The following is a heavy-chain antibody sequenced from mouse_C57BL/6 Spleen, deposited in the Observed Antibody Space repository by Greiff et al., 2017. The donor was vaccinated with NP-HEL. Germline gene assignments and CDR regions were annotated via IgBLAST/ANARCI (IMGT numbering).Heavy chain of an antibody. D-gene: IGHD3-2*01. V-gene: IGHV5-6*02. CDR1: GFTFSSSG. CDR2: ISSGGSYT. J-gene: IGHJ4*01. CDR3: ARRDSSYAMDY. Sequence: EVKLMESGGDLVKPGGSLKLSCAASGFTFSSSGMSWVRQTPDTRLEWVATISSGGSYTYYPDSVKGRFTISRDNAKNTLYLQMSSVKSADTAMYYCARRDSSYAMDYWGQGTSVTVSS.